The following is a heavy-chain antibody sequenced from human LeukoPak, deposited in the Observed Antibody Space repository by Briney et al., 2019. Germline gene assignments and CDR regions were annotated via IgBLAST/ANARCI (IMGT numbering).Heavy chain of an antibody. CDR2: INWNGGST. J-gene: IGHJ4*02. CDR1: GFTFDDYG. CDR3: ARGLTPIVATAFDY. V-gene: IGHV3-20*04. Sequence: GGSLRLSCAASGFTFDDYGMSWVRQAPGKGLEWVSGINWNGGSTGYADSVKGRFTISRDNAKNSLYLQMNSLRAEDTALYYCARGLTPIVATAFDYWGQGTLVTVSS. D-gene: IGHD5-12*01.